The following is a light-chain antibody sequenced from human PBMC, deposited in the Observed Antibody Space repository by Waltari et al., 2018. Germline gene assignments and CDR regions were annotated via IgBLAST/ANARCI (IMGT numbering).Light chain of an antibody. CDR2: GAS. Sequence: DIVMTQSPATLSVSPGERATLSCRPSQSIGSNLAWYQHKPGQAPSFLIYGASTRATGIPARFSGSGSGTEFTLTISSLQSADFAVYYCQQYNNWPETFGQGTKVEIK. CDR3: QQYNNWPET. V-gene: IGKV3-15*01. J-gene: IGKJ1*01. CDR1: QSIGSN.